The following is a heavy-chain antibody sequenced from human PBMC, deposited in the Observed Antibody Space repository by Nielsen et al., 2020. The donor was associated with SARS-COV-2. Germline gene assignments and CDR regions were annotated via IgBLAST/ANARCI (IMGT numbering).Heavy chain of an antibody. Sequence: SETLSLTCAVYGGSFSGYYWSWIRQPPGKGLEWIGEINHSGSTNYNPSLKSRVTISVDTSKNQFSLKLSSVTAADTAVYYCARHLGGDYVDYWGQGTLVTVSS. D-gene: IGHD3-10*01. CDR3: ARHLGGDYVDY. V-gene: IGHV4-34*01. CDR2: INHSGST. J-gene: IGHJ4*02. CDR1: GGSFSGYY.